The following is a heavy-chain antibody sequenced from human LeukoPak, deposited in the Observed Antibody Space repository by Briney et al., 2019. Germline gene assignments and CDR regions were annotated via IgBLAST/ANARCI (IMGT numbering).Heavy chain of an antibody. V-gene: IGHV4-59*12. J-gene: IGHJ6*02. CDR1: GGSISSYY. CDR2: IYYSGST. CDR3: ARGGSDFWSGYYTGIVPSYGMDV. Sequence: SETLSLTCTVSGGSISSYYWSWIRQPPGKGLEWIGYIYYSGSTNYNPSLKSRVTISVDTSKNQFSLKLSSVTAADTAVYYCARGGSDFWSGYYTGIVPSYGMDVWGQGTTVTVSS. D-gene: IGHD3-3*01.